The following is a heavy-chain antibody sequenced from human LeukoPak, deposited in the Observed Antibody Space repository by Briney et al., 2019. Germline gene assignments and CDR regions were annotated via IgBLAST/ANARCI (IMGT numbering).Heavy chain of an antibody. D-gene: IGHD5-24*01. V-gene: IGHV3-66*01. CDR2: ISGGGNT. CDR1: GFTGSSNY. J-gene: IGHJ6*02. Sequence: GGSLRLSCVASGFTGSSNYMSWVRQAPGKGLEWVSIISGGGNTYYADPVKDRFTISRDNSKSTLYLQMKSLRAEDTAVYYCGSRDKGYYYGLDVWGQGTTVTVSS. CDR3: GSRDKGYYYGLDV.